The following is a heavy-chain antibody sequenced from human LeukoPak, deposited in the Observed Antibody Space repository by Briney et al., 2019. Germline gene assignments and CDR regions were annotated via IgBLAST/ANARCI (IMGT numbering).Heavy chain of an antibody. V-gene: IGHV3-48*01. D-gene: IGHD6-6*01. CDR1: GFTFNSYS. Sequence: GGSLRLSCAASGFTFNSYSMNWVRQAPGKGLEWVSYISSSSSTIYYADSVKGRFTISRDNAKNSLYLQMNSLSADVTAVYYCAGGASEYSSSGDFACWGQGTLVTVSS. J-gene: IGHJ4*02. CDR2: ISSSSSTI. CDR3: AGGASEYSSSGDFAC.